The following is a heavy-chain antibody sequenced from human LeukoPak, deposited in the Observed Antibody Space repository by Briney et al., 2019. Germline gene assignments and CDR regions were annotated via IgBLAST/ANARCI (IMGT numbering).Heavy chain of an antibody. J-gene: IGHJ4*02. D-gene: IGHD5-18*01. V-gene: IGHV1-24*01. Sequence: ASVKVSCKVSGYTLTELSMHWVRQAPGKGLEWVGGFDPEDGETIYAQKFQGRVTMTEDTSTDTAYMELSSLRSEDTAVYYCATVRSWSYGTPRYFDYWGQGTLVTVSS. CDR3: ATVRSWSYGTPRYFDY. CDR2: FDPEDGET. CDR1: GYTLTELS.